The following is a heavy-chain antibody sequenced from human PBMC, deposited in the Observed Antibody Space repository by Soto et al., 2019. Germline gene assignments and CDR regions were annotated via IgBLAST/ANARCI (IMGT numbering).Heavy chain of an antibody. CDR1: GFTFSRYW. Sequence: EVQLAESGGGLVQPGGSLRLSCAVSGFTFSRYWMHWVRQAPGKGLVWVSRVNTDGSRTDNADSVKGRFTISRDNAKNTLYLQMNSLRAEDTAVYYCVRDRYCSGGSCNSDYGMDVWGQGTTVTVSS. CDR2: VNTDGSRT. D-gene: IGHD2-15*01. J-gene: IGHJ6*02. CDR3: VRDRYCSGGSCNSDYGMDV. V-gene: IGHV3-74*01.